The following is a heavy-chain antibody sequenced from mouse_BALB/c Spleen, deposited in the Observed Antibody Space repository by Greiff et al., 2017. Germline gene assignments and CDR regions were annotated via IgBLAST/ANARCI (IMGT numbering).Heavy chain of an antibody. Sequence: VMLVESGPGLVQPSQSLSITCTVSGFSLTSYGVHWVRQSPGKGLEWLGVIWSGGSTDYNAAFISRLSISKDNSKSQVFFKMNSLQADDTAIYYCARNWYYGSSYIFAYWGQGTLVTVSA. CDR1: GFSLTSYG. CDR2: IWSGGST. V-gene: IGHV2-4-1*01. J-gene: IGHJ3*01. D-gene: IGHD1-1*01. CDR3: ARNWYYGSSYIFAY.